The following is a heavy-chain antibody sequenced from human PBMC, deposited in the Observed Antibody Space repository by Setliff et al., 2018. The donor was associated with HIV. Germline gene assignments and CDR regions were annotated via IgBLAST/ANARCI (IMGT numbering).Heavy chain of an antibody. CDR2: VYYSGST. J-gene: IGHJ4*02. CDR1: GGSMTTHF. V-gene: IGHV4-59*11. CDR3: AREGLPTPYYFDY. Sequence: NPSETLSLTCTVSGGSMTTHFWSWIRQPPGKGLEWIGSVYYSGSTNYNPSLKSRVTISVDKSKNQFSLKLSSVTVADTAVYYCAREGLPTPYYFDYWGQGTLVTVSS.